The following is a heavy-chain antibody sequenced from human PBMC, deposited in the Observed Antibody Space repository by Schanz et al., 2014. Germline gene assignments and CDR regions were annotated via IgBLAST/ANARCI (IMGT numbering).Heavy chain of an antibody. CDR3: VSQTGSTND. CDR1: GFSVGNKY. D-gene: IGHD1-1*01. Sequence: EVQLLESGGGLVQPGGSLRLSCAASGFSVGNKYMNWVRQAPGKGLEWVANIKHDGSVKDYVDSVEGRFTISRDNAKRSLFLQMNSLRVEDTAVYFCVSQTGSTNDGGQGTLVTVSS. J-gene: IGHJ4*02. V-gene: IGHV3-7*01. CDR2: IKHDGSVK.